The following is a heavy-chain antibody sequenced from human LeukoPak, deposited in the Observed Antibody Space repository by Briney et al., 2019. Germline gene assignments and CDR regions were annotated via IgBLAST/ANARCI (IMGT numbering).Heavy chain of an antibody. CDR1: GFTFSSYA. D-gene: IGHD3-3*01. J-gene: IGHJ4*02. V-gene: IGHV3-23*01. CDR2: ISGSGGST. Sequence: GGSLRLSCAASGFTFSSYAMSWVRQAPGKGLEWVSAISGSGGSTYYADSVKGRFTISRDNSKNTLYLQMNSLRAEDTAVYYCAKDLRFLEWLPSPPFDYWGQGTLVTVSS. CDR3: AKDLRFLEWLPSPPFDY.